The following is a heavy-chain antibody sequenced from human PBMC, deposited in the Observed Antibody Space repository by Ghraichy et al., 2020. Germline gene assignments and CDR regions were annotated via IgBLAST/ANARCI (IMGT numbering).Heavy chain of an antibody. CDR2: IVVGSGNT. CDR3: AAPFTLYYYYGMDV. CDR1: GFTFTSSA. J-gene: IGHJ6*02. Sequence: SVKVSCKASGFTFTSSAVQWVRQARGQRLEWIGWIVVGSGNTNYAQKFQERVTITRDMSTSTAYMELRSLRSEDTAVYYCAAPFTLYYYYGMDVWGQGTTVTVSS. V-gene: IGHV1-58*01.